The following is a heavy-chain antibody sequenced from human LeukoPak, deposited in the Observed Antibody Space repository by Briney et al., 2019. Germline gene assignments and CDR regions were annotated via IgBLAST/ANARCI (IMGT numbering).Heavy chain of an antibody. V-gene: IGHV1-69*13. Sequence: ASVKVSCKAAGYTFTGYYMFWVRQAPGQGLEWMGGIIPIFGTANYAQKFQGRVTITADESTSTAYMELSSLRSEDTAVYYCARGGYSRNWFDPWGQGTLVTVSS. D-gene: IGHD6-13*01. CDR1: GYTFTGYY. CDR3: ARGGYSRNWFDP. CDR2: IIPIFGTA. J-gene: IGHJ5*02.